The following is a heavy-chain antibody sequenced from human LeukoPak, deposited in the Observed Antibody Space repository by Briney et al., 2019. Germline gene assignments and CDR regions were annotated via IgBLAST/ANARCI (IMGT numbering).Heavy chain of an antibody. CDR2: IHYSGST. J-gene: IGHJ6*03. CDR1: GGSISSSSNY. D-gene: IGHD3-10*01. V-gene: IGHV4-39*01. CDR3: ARKVINMVRGVIITGYYYYYMDV. Sequence: SETLSLTCIVSGGSISSSSNYWGWIRQPPGKGLEWNGSIHYSGSTYYNPSLKSRVTISVDTSKNQFSLKLSSVTDADTAVYYCARKVINMVRGVIITGYYYYYMDVWGKGTTVTNSS.